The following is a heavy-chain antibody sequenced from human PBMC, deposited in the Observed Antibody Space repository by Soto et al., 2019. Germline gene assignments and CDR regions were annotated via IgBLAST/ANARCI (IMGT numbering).Heavy chain of an antibody. Sequence: EVQLLESGGGLVQPGGSLRLSCAASGFTFSSYAMSWVRQAPGKGLEWVSAISGSGGSTYYADSVKGRFTISRDNSKNTRYLQMNSLRAEDTAVYYCAKVGYCSGGSCRTSLDYYYYGMDVWGQGTTVTVSS. CDR3: AKVGYCSGGSCRTSLDYYYYGMDV. V-gene: IGHV3-23*01. CDR1: GFTFSSYA. D-gene: IGHD2-15*01. J-gene: IGHJ6*02. CDR2: ISGSGGST.